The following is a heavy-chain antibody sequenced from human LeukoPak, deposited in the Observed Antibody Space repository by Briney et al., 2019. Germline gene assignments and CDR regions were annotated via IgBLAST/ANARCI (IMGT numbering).Heavy chain of an antibody. CDR1: GGTFSRYA. J-gene: IGHJ6*03. CDR2: ISAYNGNT. Sequence: GASVKVSCKAPGGTFSRYAISWVRQAPGQGLEWMGWISAYNGNTNYAQKLQGRVTMTTDTSTSTAYMELRSLRSDDTAVYYCAGSSTLYYYMDVWGKGTTVTVSS. D-gene: IGHD2-2*01. V-gene: IGHV1-18*01. CDR3: AGSSTLYYYMDV.